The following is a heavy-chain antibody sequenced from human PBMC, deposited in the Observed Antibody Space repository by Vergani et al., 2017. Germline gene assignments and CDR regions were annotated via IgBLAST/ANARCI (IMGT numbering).Heavy chain of an antibody. D-gene: IGHD6-19*01. CDR1: GFTFSSYS. Sequence: EVQLVESGGGLVQPGGSLRLSCAASGFTFSSYSMNWVRQAPGKGLEWVSYIGSSSSTIYYADAVKGRFTISRDNAKNSLYLQMNSLRAEDTAVYYCARDIGVAPLYYMDVWGKGTTVTVSS. V-gene: IGHV3-48*04. CDR3: ARDIGVAPLYYMDV. J-gene: IGHJ6*03. CDR2: IGSSSSTI.